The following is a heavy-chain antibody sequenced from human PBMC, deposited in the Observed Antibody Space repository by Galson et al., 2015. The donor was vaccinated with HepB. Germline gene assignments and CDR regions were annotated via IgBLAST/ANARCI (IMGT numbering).Heavy chain of an antibody. D-gene: IGHD2-8*01. CDR2: IIPIFGTT. J-gene: IGHJ4*02. CDR1: GGSFSNFG. Sequence: SVKVSCKASGGSFSNFGISWVRQAPGQGPEWMGEIIPIFGTTNYAQKFQGRVTITADESTSTVYLELTGLRSEDTALYFCARGHAPKGVYVHYWGQGALVTVS. CDR3: ARGHAPKGVYVHY. V-gene: IGHV1-69*13.